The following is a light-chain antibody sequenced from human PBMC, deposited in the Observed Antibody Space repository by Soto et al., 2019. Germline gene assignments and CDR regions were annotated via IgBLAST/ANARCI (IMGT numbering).Light chain of an antibody. CDR2: NAS. V-gene: IGKV3-11*01. CDR3: QQRGDWPPIT. CDR1: QSVSTF. J-gene: IGKJ5*01. Sequence: EIVMTQSPATLSVSPGERVTLSCRASQSVSTFLAWFQQKPGQPPRLLIYNASNRTTGIPARFSGSGSGTDFTLTISSLEPEDFAVYYCQQRGDWPPITFGQGTRLEI.